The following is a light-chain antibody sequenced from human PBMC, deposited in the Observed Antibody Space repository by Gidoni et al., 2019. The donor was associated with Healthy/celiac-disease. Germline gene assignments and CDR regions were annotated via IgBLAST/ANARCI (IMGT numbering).Light chain of an antibody. CDR2: LGS. Sequence: DIVMTQSPLSLPVTPGEPASIACRSSQSLLNSNGYNYLDGYLQKPGPAPQLLIYLGSNRASGVPVSFSGSGTGTAFTLKISRVEAEDVGVYYCMQAPQPPRTFGQGTKVEIK. J-gene: IGKJ1*01. CDR1: QSLLNSNGYNY. V-gene: IGKV2-28*01. CDR3: MQAPQPPRT.